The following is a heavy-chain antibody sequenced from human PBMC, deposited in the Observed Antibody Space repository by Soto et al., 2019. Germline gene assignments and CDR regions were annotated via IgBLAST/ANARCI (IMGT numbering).Heavy chain of an antibody. J-gene: IGHJ6*02. CDR3: ARVRGDGRTGFAMDV. CDR1: GFSFSSYG. CDR2: MKQDGSEN. D-gene: IGHD3-16*01. V-gene: IGHV3-7*05. Sequence: GGSLRLSCAASGFSFSSYGMTWVRQAPGKGLEWVANMKQDGSENYYVDAVKGRFTISRDNAKSSLFLQMNRLSAEDTAVYYCARVRGDGRTGFAMDVWGQGTTVTVSS.